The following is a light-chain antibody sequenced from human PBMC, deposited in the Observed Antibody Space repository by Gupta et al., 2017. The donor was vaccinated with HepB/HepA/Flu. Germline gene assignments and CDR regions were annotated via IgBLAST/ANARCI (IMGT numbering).Light chain of an antibody. V-gene: IGLV1-40*01. CDR3: QSYDSSLSGSRV. J-gene: IGLJ2*01. Sequence: QSVLTQPPSVSGAPGQRVTISCTWSSPNIGAGYDVHWYQQLPGTAPKLLIYGNSNRPSGVPDRFSGSKSGTSASLAITGLQAEDEADYYCQSYDSSLSGSRVFGGGTKLTVL. CDR2: GNS. CDR1: SPNIGAGYD.